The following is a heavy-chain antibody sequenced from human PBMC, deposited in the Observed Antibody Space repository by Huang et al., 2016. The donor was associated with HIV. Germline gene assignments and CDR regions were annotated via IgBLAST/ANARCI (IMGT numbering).Heavy chain of an antibody. CDR1: GGSIRSDNYY. Sequence: QLQLQESGPGLVKPSETLSLTCTVSGGSIRSDNYYWGWIRQPPGKGLEWIGSIYYSGRTYYNPSLKSRVTITVDTSKNQFSLKMRSVTAADMAVYYCARLPGSITMIRGVITDPYWGQGTLVTVSS. CDR2: IYYSGRT. V-gene: IGHV4-39*01. CDR3: ARLPGSITMIRGVITDPY. D-gene: IGHD3-10*01. J-gene: IGHJ4*02.